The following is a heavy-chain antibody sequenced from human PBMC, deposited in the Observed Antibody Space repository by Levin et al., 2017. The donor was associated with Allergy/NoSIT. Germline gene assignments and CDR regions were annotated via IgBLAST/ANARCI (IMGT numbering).Heavy chain of an antibody. D-gene: IGHD2-8*01. V-gene: IGHV3-23*01. CDR3: AKDGRMVYAWDY. CDR2: ISGSGGST. Sequence: GESLKISCAASGFTFSSYAMSWVRQAPGKGLEWVSAISGSGGSTYYADSVKGRFTISRDNSKNTLYLQMNSLRAEDTAVYYCAKDGRMVYAWDYWGQGTLVTVSS. CDR1: GFTFSSYA. J-gene: IGHJ4*02.